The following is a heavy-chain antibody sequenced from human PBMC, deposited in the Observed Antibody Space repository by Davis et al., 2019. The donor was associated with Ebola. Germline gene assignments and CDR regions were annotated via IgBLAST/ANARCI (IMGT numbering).Heavy chain of an antibody. V-gene: IGHV3-21*01. CDR1: GFTFSSYA. CDR2: ISSSSSYI. Sequence: PGGSLRLSCAASGFTFSSYAMHWVRQAPGKGLEWVSSISSSSSYIYYADSVKGRFTISRDNAKNSLYLQMNSLRAEDTTVYYWARALGSLLDGYYLDYWGQGTLVTVSS. J-gene: IGHJ4*02. D-gene: IGHD3-16*01. CDR3: ARALGSLLDGYYLDY.